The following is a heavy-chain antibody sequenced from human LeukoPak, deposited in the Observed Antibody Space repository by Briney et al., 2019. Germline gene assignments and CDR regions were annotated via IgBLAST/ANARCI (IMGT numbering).Heavy chain of an antibody. Sequence: GESLRLSCAASGFTFNNYAMSWVRQTPGKGPEWVSGISGSASSTYYTDSVKGRFTISRDNSKNTLYLQMNSLRAEDTALYYCAKDKHEVVPAADEYWGQGTLVTVSS. CDR3: AKDKHEVVPAADEY. D-gene: IGHD2-2*01. J-gene: IGHJ4*02. CDR2: ISGSASST. V-gene: IGHV3-23*01. CDR1: GFTFNNYA.